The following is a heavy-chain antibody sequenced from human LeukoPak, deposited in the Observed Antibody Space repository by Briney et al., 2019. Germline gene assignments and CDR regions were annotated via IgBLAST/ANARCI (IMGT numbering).Heavy chain of an antibody. CDR3: ARDATARDYSNSDY. CDR2: INPNSGGT. J-gene: IGHJ4*02. V-gene: IGHV1-2*02. Sequence: ASVKVSCKASGYTFTSYYIHWVRQAPGQGLEWMGWINPNSGGTNYAQKFQGRVTMTRDTSISTAYMELGRLTSDDTAVYYCARDATARDYSNSDYWGQGSLVTVSS. D-gene: IGHD4-11*01. CDR1: GYTFTSYY.